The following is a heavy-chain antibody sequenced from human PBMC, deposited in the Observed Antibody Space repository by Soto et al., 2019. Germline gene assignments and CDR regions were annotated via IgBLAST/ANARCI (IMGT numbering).Heavy chain of an antibody. Sequence: QPGGSLRLSCAASGFTFSSYAMSWVRQAPGKGLEWVSAISGSGGSTYYADSVKGRFTISRDNAKNSLYLQMNSLRAEDTAVYYCARVYAHDYGDYVRYYYYYMDVWGKGTTVTVSS. J-gene: IGHJ6*03. V-gene: IGHV3-23*01. D-gene: IGHD4-17*01. CDR1: GFTFSSYA. CDR2: ISGSGGST. CDR3: ARVYAHDYGDYVRYYYYYMDV.